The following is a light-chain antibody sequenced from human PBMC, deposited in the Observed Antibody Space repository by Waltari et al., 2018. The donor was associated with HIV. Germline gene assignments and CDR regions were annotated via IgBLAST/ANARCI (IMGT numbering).Light chain of an antibody. CDR2: LTA. Sequence: DIVMTQTPLSLTVSSGEPASISCNSSQSLKHENGSTYLDWFVQRPGRAPEPLIHLTASRTSGISDRFSGRGSATDFTLTIDAVQAGDVGLYFCMQTLEIPWTFGQGTKLQI. CDR1: QSLKHENGSTY. CDR3: MQTLEIPWT. V-gene: IGKV2-28*01. J-gene: IGKJ1*01.